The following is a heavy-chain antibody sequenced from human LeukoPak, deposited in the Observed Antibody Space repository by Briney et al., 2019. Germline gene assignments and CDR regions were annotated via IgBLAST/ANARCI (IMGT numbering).Heavy chain of an antibody. D-gene: IGHD6-25*01. CDR2: IYYSGST. V-gene: IGHV4-59*06. Sequence: SETLSLTCTVSGGSISSYYWSWIRQHPEKRLEWIGYIYYSGSTYYNPSLKSRATISVDTPKNQFSLKLSSVTAADTAVYYCASGGGYYFDYWGQGTLVTVSS. CDR1: GGSISSYY. J-gene: IGHJ4*02. CDR3: ASGGGYYFDY.